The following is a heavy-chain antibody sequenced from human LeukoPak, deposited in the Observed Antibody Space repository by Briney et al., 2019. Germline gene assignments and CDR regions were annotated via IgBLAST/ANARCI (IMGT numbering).Heavy chain of an antibody. V-gene: IGHV3-30*02. D-gene: IGHD6-19*01. CDR3: AKDPTTYTSGWYEIYYFDY. CDR2: IRYDGNNK. J-gene: IGHJ4*02. Sequence: GGSLRLSCAASGFTFSSYGMHWVRQAPGKGLEWVAFIRYDGNNKYYADSVKGRFTISRDNSKNTLYLQMNSLRAEDTAVYYCAKDPTTYTSGWYEIYYFDYWGQGTLVTVSS. CDR1: GFTFSSYG.